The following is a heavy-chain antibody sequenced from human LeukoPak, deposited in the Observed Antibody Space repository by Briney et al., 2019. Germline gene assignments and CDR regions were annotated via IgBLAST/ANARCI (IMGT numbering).Heavy chain of an antibody. CDR1: GGSISSSRYY. CDR3: ARGEGSGSYLRFYYFDY. J-gene: IGHJ4*02. Sequence: SETLSLTCTVSGGSISSSRYYWGWIRQPPGKGLEWIGSIYYSGSTYYSPSLKSRVTISVDTSKNQFSLKLNSVTAADTAVYYCARGEGSGSYLRFYYFDYWGQGTLVTVSS. CDR2: IYYSGST. D-gene: IGHD1-26*01. V-gene: IGHV4-39*01.